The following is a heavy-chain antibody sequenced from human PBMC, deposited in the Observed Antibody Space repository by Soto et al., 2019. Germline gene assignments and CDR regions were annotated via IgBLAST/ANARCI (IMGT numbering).Heavy chain of an antibody. Sequence: QVPLVESGGGVVQPGRSLRLSCAASGFTFSSYGMHWVRQAPGKGLEWVAVIWYDGSNENYADSVKGRFTISRDNSKNTLYLQMNSLRAEDTAVYYCARDLEWFGAPPAGYWGQGTLVTVSS. J-gene: IGHJ4*02. CDR3: ARDLEWFGAPPAGY. CDR2: IWYDGSNE. CDR1: GFTFSSYG. V-gene: IGHV3-33*01. D-gene: IGHD3-10*01.